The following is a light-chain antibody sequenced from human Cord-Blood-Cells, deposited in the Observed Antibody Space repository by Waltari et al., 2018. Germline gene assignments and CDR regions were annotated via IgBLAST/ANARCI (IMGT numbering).Light chain of an antibody. CDR2: EGS. Sequence: QSALTQPASVSGSPGQSITISCTGTSSDVGSYNLVSWYQQHPGKAPKLMIYEGSKRASGVSIRFSGSTSGNTASLTISGLQADDEADYYCCSYAGSSTFHVVFGGGTKLTVL. V-gene: IGLV2-23*03. CDR3: CSYAGSSTFHVV. CDR1: SSDVGSYNL. J-gene: IGLJ2*01.